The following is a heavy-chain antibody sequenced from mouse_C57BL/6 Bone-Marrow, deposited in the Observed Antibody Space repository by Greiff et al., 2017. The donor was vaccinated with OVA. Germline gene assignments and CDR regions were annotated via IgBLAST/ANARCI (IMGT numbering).Heavy chain of an antibody. CDR3: ANPAYSSDY. J-gene: IGHJ2*01. V-gene: IGHV1-82*01. CDR1: GYAFSSSW. D-gene: IGHD2-10*01. Sequence: QVQLQQSGPELVKPGASVKISCKASGYAFSSSWMNWVKQRPGKGLEWIGRIYPGDGVTNYNGKFKGQATLTAYKSSSTAYMQLSSLTSEDSAVYFCANPAYSSDYWGQGTTLTVSS. CDR2: IYPGDGVT.